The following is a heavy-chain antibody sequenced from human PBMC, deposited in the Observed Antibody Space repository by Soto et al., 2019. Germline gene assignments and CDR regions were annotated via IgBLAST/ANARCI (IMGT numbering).Heavy chain of an antibody. CDR3: ARGPHLTTNGMDV. V-gene: IGHV4-34*01. Sequence: QVQLQQWGAGLLKPSETLSLTCAVYGGSFSGYYWSWIRQPPGKGLEWIGEINHSGSTNYNPSLKSRVTISVDTSKNQFSLKLISVTAADTAVYYCARGPHLTTNGMDVWGQGTTVTVSS. J-gene: IGHJ6*02. CDR2: INHSGST. CDR1: GGSFSGYY.